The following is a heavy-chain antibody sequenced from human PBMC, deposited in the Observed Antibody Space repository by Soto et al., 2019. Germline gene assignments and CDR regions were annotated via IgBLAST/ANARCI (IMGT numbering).Heavy chain of an antibody. J-gene: IGHJ4*02. V-gene: IGHV3-30*03. CDR3: AMDLYGGSSRFDY. D-gene: IGHD2-15*01. CDR1: GFTFSNNG. Sequence: QVQLVESGGGVVQPGRSLRLSCVASGFTFSNNGIHWVRQAPGKGLEWVAVISSDGSKKYYADSVKGRFTISRDNSKNTRYLQMNSLRAEDTAVDYCAMDLYGGSSRFDYWGQGTLVTVSS. CDR2: ISSDGSKK.